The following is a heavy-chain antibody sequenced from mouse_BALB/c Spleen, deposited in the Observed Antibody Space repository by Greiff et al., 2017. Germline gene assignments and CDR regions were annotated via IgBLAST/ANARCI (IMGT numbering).Heavy chain of an antibody. CDR2: ISSGGSYT. V-gene: IGHV5-6-4*01. Sequence: EVKLVESGGGLVKPGGSLKLSCAASGFTFSSYTMSWVRQTPEKRLEWVATISSGGSYTYYPDSVKGRFTISRDNAKNTLYLQMSSLKSEDTAMNYCTRRGEFDYWGQGTTLTVSP. J-gene: IGHJ2*01. CDR1: GFTFSSYT. CDR3: TRRGEFDY.